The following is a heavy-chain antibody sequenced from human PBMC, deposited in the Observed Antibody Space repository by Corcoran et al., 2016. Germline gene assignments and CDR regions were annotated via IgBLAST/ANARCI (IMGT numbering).Heavy chain of an antibody. J-gene: IGHJ5*02. D-gene: IGHD1-26*01. V-gene: IGHV4-59*01. CDR3: ASGILSHRRAVPWFDP. CDR2: IYYSGST. Sequence: QVQRRDTVPGRWKPSETLSRTCASSGGSISSSYWSWIRQTPVKGPESSGYIYYSGSTNYTPSLKRRVNISVGTAKIQFTLKLSSVTAADTAVYYGASGILSHRRAVPWFDPCGQGTLVTVSS. CDR1: GGSISSSY.